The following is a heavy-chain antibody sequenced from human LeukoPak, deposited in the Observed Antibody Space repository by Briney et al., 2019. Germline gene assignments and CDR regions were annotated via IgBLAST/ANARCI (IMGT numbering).Heavy chain of an antibody. D-gene: IGHD3-10*01. Sequence: GASVKVSCKVSGYTLTELSMHWVRQAPGKGLEWMGGFDPEDGETIYAQKFQGRVTMTEDTSTDTAYMELSSLRSEDTAVYYCATNSYGSGSYYCFDYWGQGTLVTVSS. J-gene: IGHJ4*02. CDR1: GYTLTELS. CDR3: ATNSYGSGSYYCFDY. CDR2: FDPEDGET. V-gene: IGHV1-24*01.